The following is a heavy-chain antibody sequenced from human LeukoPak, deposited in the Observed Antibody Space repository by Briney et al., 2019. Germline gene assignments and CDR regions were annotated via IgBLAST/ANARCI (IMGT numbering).Heavy chain of an antibody. CDR1: GYTFTSYD. J-gene: IGHJ6*03. CDR3: ARGQGSSWSPHYYYMDV. D-gene: IGHD6-13*01. Sequence: ASVKVSCKASGYTFTSYDINWVRQATGQGLEWMGWMNPNSGNTGYAQKFQGRVTMTRNTSISTAYMELSSLRSEDTAVYYCARGQGSSWSPHYYYMDVWGKGTTVTVSS. CDR2: MNPNSGNT. V-gene: IGHV1-8*01.